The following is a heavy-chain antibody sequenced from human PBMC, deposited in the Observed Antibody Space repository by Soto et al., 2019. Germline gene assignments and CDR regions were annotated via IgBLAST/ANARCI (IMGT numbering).Heavy chain of an antibody. Sequence: KTSETLSLTCIVSGGSISSYYWSWIRQPPGKGLEWIGYFYYGGSTYYNPSLKSRATISGDTSKNQFSLKLSSVTAADTAVYYCARGGYYYENSGQNAYDYWGQGILVTVSS. CDR2: FYYGGST. J-gene: IGHJ4*01. V-gene: IGHV4-59*12. CDR1: GGSISSYY. D-gene: IGHD3-22*01. CDR3: ARGGYYYENSGQNAYDY.